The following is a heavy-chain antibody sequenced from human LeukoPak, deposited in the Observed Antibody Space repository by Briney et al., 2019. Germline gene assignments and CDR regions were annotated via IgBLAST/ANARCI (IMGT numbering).Heavy chain of an antibody. V-gene: IGHV5-51*01. CDR3: ARSSASYHFGMDV. J-gene: IGHJ6*04. Sequence: GAPLKISCKGSGSPFTSHWIGWVRQMPGKGLEWMGIIDPGDSDTRYSPSFQGQVTISADKSISTAYLQWSSPKASDTAMYYCARSSASYHFGMDVWGKGTTVTVSS. CDR1: GSPFTSHW. CDR2: IDPGDSDT. D-gene: IGHD3-10*01.